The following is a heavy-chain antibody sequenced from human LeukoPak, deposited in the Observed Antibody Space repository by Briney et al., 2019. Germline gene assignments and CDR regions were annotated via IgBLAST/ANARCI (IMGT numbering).Heavy chain of an antibody. J-gene: IGHJ5*02. CDR1: GFTFSSFA. CDR2: INNSGDST. V-gene: IGHV3-23*01. CDR3: GKDHSSYDILTGYPLT. Sequence: PGGSLRLSCAASGFTFSSFAMTWVRQAPGKGLEWVSTINNSGDSTYYGDSVKGRFTISRDNSKNTLYLQMNSLRAEDTAVYYCGKDHSSYDILTGYPLTWGQGTLVTVSS. D-gene: IGHD3-9*01.